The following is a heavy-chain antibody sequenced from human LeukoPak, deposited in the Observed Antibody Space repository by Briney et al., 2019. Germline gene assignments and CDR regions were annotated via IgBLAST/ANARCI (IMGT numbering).Heavy chain of an antibody. J-gene: IGHJ4*02. Sequence: PGGSLRLSCAASGFTFSSYWMSWVRQAPGKGLEWVANIKQDGSEKNYVDSVKGRFTISRDNAKTSLYLQVNSLRAEDTAVYYCARSLWPEDYWGQGTLVTVSS. CDR3: ARSLWPEDY. V-gene: IGHV3-7*01. D-gene: IGHD5-18*01. CDR1: GFTFSSYW. CDR2: IKQDGSEK.